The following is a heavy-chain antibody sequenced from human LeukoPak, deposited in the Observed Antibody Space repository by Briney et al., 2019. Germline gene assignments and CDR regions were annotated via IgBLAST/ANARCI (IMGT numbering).Heavy chain of an antibody. CDR1: GGSISSGDYY. CDR3: ARYATGTTSSCMDV. CDR2: IYHSGST. V-gene: IGHV4-30-4*01. J-gene: IGHJ6*02. D-gene: IGHD1-7*01. Sequence: PSETLSLTCTVSGGSISSGDYYWSWIRQPPGKGLEWIGEIYHSGSTNYNPSLKSRFTISVDKSKNQFSLKLSSVTAADTAVYYCARYATGTTSSCMDVWGQGTTVTVSS.